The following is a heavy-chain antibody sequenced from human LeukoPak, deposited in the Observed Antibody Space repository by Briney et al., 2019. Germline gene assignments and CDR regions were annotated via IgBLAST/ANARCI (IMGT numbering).Heavy chain of an antibody. CDR3: ARGGQSTYSSGWYHYFDY. CDR1: GFTFSSYW. J-gene: IGHJ4*02. V-gene: IGHV3-7*01. Sequence: GGSLRLSCAASGFTFSSYWMSWVRQAPGKGLEWVANIKQDGSEKYYVDSVKGRFTISRDNAKNSLYLQMNSLRAEDTAVYYCARGGQSTYSSGWYHYFDYWGQGTLVTVSS. CDR2: IKQDGSEK. D-gene: IGHD6-19*01.